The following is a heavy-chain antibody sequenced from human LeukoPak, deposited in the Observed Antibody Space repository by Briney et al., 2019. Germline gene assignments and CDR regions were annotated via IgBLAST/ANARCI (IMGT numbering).Heavy chain of an antibody. CDR3: ARGGGGYYYDSSGYSAF. CDR2: ISSSSSSI. CDR1: GFIFSSYE. J-gene: IGHJ4*02. D-gene: IGHD3-22*01. Sequence: PGGSLRHSCETSGFIFSSYEMNCVRQAPGKGLEWVSYISSSSSSIYYADSVKGRFTISRDNAKNSLYLQMNTLRAEDTAVYYCARGGGGYYYDSSGYSAFWGQGTLVTVSS. V-gene: IGHV3-48*03.